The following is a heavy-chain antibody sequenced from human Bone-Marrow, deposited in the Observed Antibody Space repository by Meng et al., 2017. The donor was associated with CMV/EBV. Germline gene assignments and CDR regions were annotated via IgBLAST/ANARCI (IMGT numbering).Heavy chain of an antibody. J-gene: IGHJ6*02. CDR1: GFTVSNSY. CDR2: ISYDGSNK. D-gene: IGHD3-10*01. V-gene: IGHV3-30-3*01. Sequence: GESLKISCAGSGFTVSNSYMSWVRQAPGKGLEWVAVISYDGSNKYYAASVKGRFTISRDNSKNTLYLQMSSLRAEDTAVYCCARDGGEVTGMDVWGQGTTVTVSS. CDR3: ARDGGEVTGMDV.